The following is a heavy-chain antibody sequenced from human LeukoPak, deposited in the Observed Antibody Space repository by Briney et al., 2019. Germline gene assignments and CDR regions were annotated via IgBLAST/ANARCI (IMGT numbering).Heavy chain of an antibody. Sequence: GGSLRLSCAASGFTFSSYSMNWVRQAPGKGLEWVSSISSSSSYIYYADSVKGRFTISRDNAKNSLYLQMNSLRAEDTAVYYCARSHDETYYYDSGPPPPPEDYWGQGTLVTVSS. CDR3: ARSHDETYYYDSGPPPPPEDY. J-gene: IGHJ4*02. CDR2: ISSSSSYI. D-gene: IGHD3-22*01. V-gene: IGHV3-21*01. CDR1: GFTFSSYS.